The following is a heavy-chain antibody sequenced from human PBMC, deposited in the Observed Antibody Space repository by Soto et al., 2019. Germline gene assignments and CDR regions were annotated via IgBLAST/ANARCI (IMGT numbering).Heavy chain of an antibody. J-gene: IGHJ4*02. CDR3: ARGASTHYYESSGYYKGPLDY. D-gene: IGHD3-22*01. CDR1: GGTFNIYS. V-gene: IGHV1-69*01. CDR2: IIPLFGTA. Sequence: QVQLVQSGADVKKPGSSVKVSCKASGGTFNIYSISWVRQAPGQGLEWMGGIIPLFGTAYYAQEFQGRVTITADESTSTAYMELSSLRSEDTAVYFCARGASTHYYESSGYYKGPLDYWGQGTLVTVSS.